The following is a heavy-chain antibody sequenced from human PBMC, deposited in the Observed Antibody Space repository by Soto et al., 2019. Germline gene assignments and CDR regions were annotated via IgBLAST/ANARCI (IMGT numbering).Heavy chain of an antibody. CDR2: MNPNSGDT. CDR1: GYSFTNYD. CDR3: ARVGGNWNDDYFDY. J-gene: IGHJ4*02. V-gene: IGHV1-8*01. Sequence: QVQLVQSGAEVKKPGASVKVSCKASGYSFTNYDINWMRQATGQGPEWMGWMNPNSGDTGYAQNFQGRVTMTRDTSRRTAYMELSSLRSEDTAVYYCARVGGNWNDDYFDYWGQGTLVTVSS. D-gene: IGHD1-1*01.